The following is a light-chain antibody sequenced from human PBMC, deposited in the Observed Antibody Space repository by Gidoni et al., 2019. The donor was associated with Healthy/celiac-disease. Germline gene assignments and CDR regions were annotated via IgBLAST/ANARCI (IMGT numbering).Light chain of an antibody. CDR2: GNS. V-gene: IGLV1-40*01. Sequence: QSVLTQPPSVSGAPGQRVPISCTGSSSNIGAGYDVHWYQHLPGTAPKLLIYGNSNRPSGVPDRFSGSKSGTSASLAITGLQAEDEADYYCQSYDSILSGPVVFGGGTKLTVL. CDR3: QSYDSILSGPVV. J-gene: IGLJ2*01. CDR1: SSNIGAGYD.